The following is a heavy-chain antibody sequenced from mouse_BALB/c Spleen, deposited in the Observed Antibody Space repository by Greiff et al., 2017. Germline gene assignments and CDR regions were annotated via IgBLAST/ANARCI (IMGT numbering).Heavy chain of an antibody. CDR1: GYTFTSYV. CDR2: INPYNDGT. V-gene: IGHV1-14*01. Sequence: VQLQQSGPELVKPGASVKMSCKASGYTFTSYVMHWVKQKPGQGLEWIGYINPYNDGTKYNEKFKDKATLTVDKSSSTAYMQLSSPTSEDSAFDYCARGGYRYDENYAMDYWGQGTSVTVSS. D-gene: IGHD2-14*01. CDR3: ARGGYRYDENYAMDY. J-gene: IGHJ4*01.